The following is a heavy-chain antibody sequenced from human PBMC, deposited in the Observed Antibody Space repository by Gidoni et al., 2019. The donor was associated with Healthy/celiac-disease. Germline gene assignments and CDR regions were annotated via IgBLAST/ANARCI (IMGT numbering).Heavy chain of an antibody. D-gene: IGHD6-19*01. CDR3: ARARKQWLVRGPYYFDY. V-gene: IGHV3-21*01. Sequence: EVQLVESGGGLVKPGGSLRLSCAASGFTSSRYSMNGVRQAPGKGLEWVSSISSSSSYIYYADSVKGRFTISRDNAKNSLYLQMNSLRAEDTAVYYCARARKQWLVRGPYYFDYWGQGTLVTVSS. CDR2: ISSSSSYI. J-gene: IGHJ4*02. CDR1: GFTSSRYS.